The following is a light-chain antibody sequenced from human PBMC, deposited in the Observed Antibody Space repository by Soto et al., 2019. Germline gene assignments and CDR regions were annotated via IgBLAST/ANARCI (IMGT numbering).Light chain of an antibody. CDR2: LTS. Sequence: EIVLTQSPATLSSFPGXRVTLSCRASQAVNTRLAWYQHKPGQAPRLLIYLTSNRAAGIPARFSGSGSGTDFTLTISDVEPEDFAVYYCHQSQSWPRTFGQGTKVDIK. V-gene: IGKV3-11*01. CDR1: QAVNTR. J-gene: IGKJ1*01. CDR3: HQSQSWPRT.